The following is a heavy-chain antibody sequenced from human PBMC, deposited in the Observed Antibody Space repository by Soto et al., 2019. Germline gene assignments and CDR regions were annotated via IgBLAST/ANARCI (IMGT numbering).Heavy chain of an antibody. J-gene: IGHJ4*02. CDR2: IYSGGST. D-gene: IGHD3-16*01. Sequence: EVQLVESGGGLVQPGGSLRLSCAASGFTVSTKYMSWVRQAPGKGLEWVSVIYSGGSTFYADSVRGRFTISRDNSKNTVNLQMTSLRAEDTAVYYCARDPWAADYWGQGNLVTVSS. CDR1: GFTVSTKY. CDR3: ARDPWAADY. V-gene: IGHV3-66*01.